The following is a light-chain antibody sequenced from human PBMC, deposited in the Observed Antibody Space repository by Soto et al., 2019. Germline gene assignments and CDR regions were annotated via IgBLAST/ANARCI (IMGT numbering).Light chain of an antibody. Sequence: QSVLTQPPSASGTPGQRVTISCSGSSSNIGSNYVYWYQQLPGTAPKLLIYRNTQRPSGVPDRFSGSKSGNSASLAITGLRSEDEADYYCAAWDGSLSVQFGGGTKLTVL. J-gene: IGLJ2*01. CDR3: AAWDGSLSVQ. CDR1: SSNIGSNY. CDR2: RNT. V-gene: IGLV1-47*01.